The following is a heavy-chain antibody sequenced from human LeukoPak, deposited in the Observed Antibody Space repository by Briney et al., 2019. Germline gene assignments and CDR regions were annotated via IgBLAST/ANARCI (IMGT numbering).Heavy chain of an antibody. CDR2: IDYDSSHK. CDR3: ARDPLRCLRVYHYDYYD. CDR1: AFTFSDFA. D-gene: IGHD3-22*01. V-gene: IGHV3-21*01. Sequence: GGSLRFSSAASAFTFSDFAMNRVPHGPGQGLEWVSYIDYDSSHKYYAASVRGRFTISRDNVRSSVYLQMNSLRVNDTAVYYCARDPLRCLRVYHYDYYDWG. J-gene: IGHJ1*01.